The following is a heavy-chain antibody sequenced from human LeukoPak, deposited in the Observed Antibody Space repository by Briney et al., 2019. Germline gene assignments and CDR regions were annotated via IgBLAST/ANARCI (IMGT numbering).Heavy chain of an antibody. D-gene: IGHD3-22*01. CDR2: IYGGGST. V-gene: IGHV3-53*01. J-gene: IGHJ4*02. Sequence: GGSLRLSCSASGFTVSSNYMSWVRQAPGKGLEWVSVIYGGGSTHYADSVKGRFTISRDNSKNTLYLQMNSLRAEDTAVYYCAREPIYYDSSGGYFDYWGQGTLVTVSS. CDR3: AREPIYYDSSGGYFDY. CDR1: GFTVSSNY.